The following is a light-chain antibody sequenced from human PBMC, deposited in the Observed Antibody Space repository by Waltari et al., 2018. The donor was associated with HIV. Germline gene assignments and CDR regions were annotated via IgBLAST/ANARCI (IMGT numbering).Light chain of an antibody. Sequence: QSALTQPASVSGAPGQSITISCTGTSSDVGSYDYVSWYQQHPGKAPELMIFEVSHRPSGVSYRFSGSKSGNTASLTISGLLADDEADYYCSSYTSTTTVIFGGGTKVTVL. CDR3: SSYTSTTTVI. V-gene: IGLV2-14*01. J-gene: IGLJ2*01. CDR2: EVS. CDR1: SSDVGSYDY.